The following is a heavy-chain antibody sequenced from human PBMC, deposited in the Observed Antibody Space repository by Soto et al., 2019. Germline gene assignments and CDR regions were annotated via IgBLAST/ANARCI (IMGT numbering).Heavy chain of an antibody. V-gene: IGHV3-66*01. J-gene: IGHJ1*01. CDR3: TGEPSDSYHGGY. CDR2: VYSDGST. Sequence: QLVESGGTLVQPGGSLRLSCAASGFTVSNTYLSWVRQAPGKGLEWVSAVYSDGSTHYADSVKRRFAISRHNAKNTLYLETNNRSAEATAVYSGTGEPSDSYHGGYWGHGTLVAVAA. D-gene: IGHD3-22*01. CDR1: GFTVSNTY.